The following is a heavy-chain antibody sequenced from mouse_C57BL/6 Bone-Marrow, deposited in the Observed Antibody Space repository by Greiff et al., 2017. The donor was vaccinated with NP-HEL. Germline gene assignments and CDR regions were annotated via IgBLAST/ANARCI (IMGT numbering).Heavy chain of an antibody. CDR2: IYPRSGNT. Sequence: QVQLQQSGAELARPGASVKLSCKASGYTFTSSGISWVKQRTGQGLEWIGEIYPRSGNTYYTEKFKGKATLTADNSSSTAYMELRSLTSEDSAVYFCARWGCYYGSSPEWYCDVWGTGPTVTVSS. J-gene: IGHJ1*03. D-gene: IGHD1-1*01. CDR1: GYTFTSSG. V-gene: IGHV1-81*01. CDR3: ARWGCYYGSSPEWYCDV.